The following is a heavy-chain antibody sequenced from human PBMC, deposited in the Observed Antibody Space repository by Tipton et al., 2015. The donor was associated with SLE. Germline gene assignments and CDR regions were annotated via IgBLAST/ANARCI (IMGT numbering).Heavy chain of an antibody. CDR1: GGSISSSSYY. V-gene: IGHV4-39*07. D-gene: IGHD1-1*01. Sequence: TLSLTCTVSGGSISSSSYYWGWIRQPPGKGLEWIGSIYYCGCTYYNPSLKSRVTISVDTSKNQFSLKLSSVTAADTAVYYCARDHNWALESIWGQGTMVTVSS. CDR3: ARDHNWALESI. CDR2: IYYCGCT. J-gene: IGHJ3*02.